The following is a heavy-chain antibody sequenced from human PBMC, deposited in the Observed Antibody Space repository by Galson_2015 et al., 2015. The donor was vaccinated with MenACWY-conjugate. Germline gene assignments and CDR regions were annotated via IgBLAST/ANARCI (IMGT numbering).Heavy chain of an antibody. Sequence: CAISGDSVSSHSAAWNWIRQSPSGGREGLGRTYYRSKRDSDNEVSVKRRITINPYTSKNQFSLQLNSVTPEDTDMYYCAREGYSYGAGRRLWRYYFDSWGQGTLVTVSS. CDR1: GDSVSSHSAA. CDR2: TYYRSKRDS. J-gene: IGHJ4*02. V-gene: IGHV6-1*01. CDR3: AREGYSYGAGRRLWRYYFDS. D-gene: IGHD5-18*01.